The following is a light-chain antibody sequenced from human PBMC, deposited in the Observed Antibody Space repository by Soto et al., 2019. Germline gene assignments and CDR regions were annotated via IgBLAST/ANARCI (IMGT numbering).Light chain of an antibody. CDR2: DAS. Sequence: EIVLTQSPATLSLSPGERATLSCRASQSVSSYLAWYQQKPGQAPRLLIYDASNRATSIPARFIGSGSGTDFTLTISSLEPEDFAVYYCQQRSNWPPVFTFGPGTKVDIK. CDR3: QQRSNWPPVFT. CDR1: QSVSSY. J-gene: IGKJ3*01. V-gene: IGKV3-11*01.